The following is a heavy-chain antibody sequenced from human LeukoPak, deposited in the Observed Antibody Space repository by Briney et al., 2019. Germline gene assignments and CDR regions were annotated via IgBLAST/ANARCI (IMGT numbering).Heavy chain of an antibody. D-gene: IGHD4-17*01. V-gene: IGHV3-23*01. CDR2: ISGSGGST. Sequence: GGSLRLSCAASGFTFSSYAMNWVRQAPGKGLEWVSVISGSGGSTYYAESVKGRFTMSRDNSKNTLYLQMNSLRAEDTAVYYCAKERGNGVRGAFDIWGQGTMVTVSS. CDR3: AKERGNGVRGAFDI. CDR1: GFTFSSYA. J-gene: IGHJ3*02.